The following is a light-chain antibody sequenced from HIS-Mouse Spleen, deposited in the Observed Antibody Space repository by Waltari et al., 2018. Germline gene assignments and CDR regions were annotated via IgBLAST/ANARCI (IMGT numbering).Light chain of an antibody. CDR1: SPNIGAGYD. J-gene: IGLJ1*01. V-gene: IGLV1-40*01. Sequence: QSVLTQPPSVSGAPGQRVTISCTVSSPNIGAGYDVHSYQHLPETAPKLLIYGNSNRPSGVPDRFSGSKSGTSVSLAITGLQAEDEADYYCQSYDSSLSGYVFGTGTKVTVL. CDR2: GNS. CDR3: QSYDSSLSGYV.